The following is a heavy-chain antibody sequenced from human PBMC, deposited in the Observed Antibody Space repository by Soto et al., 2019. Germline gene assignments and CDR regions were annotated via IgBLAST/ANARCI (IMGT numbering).Heavy chain of an antibody. D-gene: IGHD6-19*01. V-gene: IGHV3-7*01. CDR3: AKTHLRAVAADFGI. Sequence: GGSLRLSCAASGFTFSSYRMSWVRQAPGKGLEWVANIKEDVSEIFYVDSVKGRFTISGDKAKNSLYLQMNSLRAEDTAVYYCAKTHLRAVAADFGIWGQGTMVTVSS. CDR2: IKEDVSEI. CDR1: GFTFSSYR. J-gene: IGHJ3*02.